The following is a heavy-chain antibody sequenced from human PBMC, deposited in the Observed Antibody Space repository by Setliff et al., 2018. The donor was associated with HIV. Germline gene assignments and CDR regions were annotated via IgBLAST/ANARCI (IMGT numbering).Heavy chain of an antibody. CDR1: GYTFTSSD. CDR2: GNPKSGNT. J-gene: IGHJ6*03. CDR3: ARGAWYTSGWHSSRYMDV. Sequence: ASVKVSCKASGYTFTSSDIYWVRQATGQGLEWMGWGNPKSGNTGYAQKFKGRVIMTRDTSISTGYMELRSLRSEDTAVYYCARGAWYTSGWHSSRYMDVWGKGTTVTVSS. V-gene: IGHV1-8*02. D-gene: IGHD6-25*01.